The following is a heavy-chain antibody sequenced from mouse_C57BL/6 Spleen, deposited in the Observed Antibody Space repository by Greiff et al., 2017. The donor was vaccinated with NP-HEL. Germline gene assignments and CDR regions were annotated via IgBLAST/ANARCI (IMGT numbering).Heavy chain of an antibody. CDR3: ASIITTVVAKGYFDV. CDR1: GYAFSSYW. D-gene: IGHD1-1*01. CDR2: IYPGDGDT. Sequence: SGASVKISCKASGYAFSSYWMNWVKQRPGKGLEWIGQIYPGDGDTNYNGKFKGKATLTADKSSSTAYMQLSSLTSEDSAVYFCASIITTVVAKGYFDVWGTGTTVTVSS. J-gene: IGHJ1*03. V-gene: IGHV1-80*01.